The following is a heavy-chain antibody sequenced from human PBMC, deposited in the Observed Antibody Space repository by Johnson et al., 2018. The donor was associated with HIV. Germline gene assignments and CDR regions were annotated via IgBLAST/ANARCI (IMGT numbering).Heavy chain of an antibody. CDR1: GFTVSSNY. J-gene: IGHJ3*02. CDR3: ARGFYDILTGFDAFDI. CDR2: ISSNGGST. D-gene: IGHD3-9*01. V-gene: IGHV3-64*01. Sequence: VQLVESGGGFVQPGGSLRLSCAASGFTVSSNYMSWIRQAPGKGLEYVSAISSNGGSTYYAKSVKGRFTISRDNSKNTLDLQMGSLRAEDMAVYYCARGFYDILTGFDAFDIWGQGTMVTVSS.